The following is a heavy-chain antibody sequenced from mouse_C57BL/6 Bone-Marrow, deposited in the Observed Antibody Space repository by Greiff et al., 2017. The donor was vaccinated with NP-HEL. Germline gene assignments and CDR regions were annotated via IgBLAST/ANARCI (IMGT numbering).Heavy chain of an antibody. CDR3: AIGSYYDYGVFLYFDY. V-gene: IGHV1-64*01. J-gene: IGHJ2*01. CDR1: GYTFTSYW. D-gene: IGHD2-4*01. Sequence: QVQLQQPGAELVKPGASVKLSCKASGYTFTSYWMHWVKQRPGQGLEWIGMIHPNSGSTNYNEKFKSKATLTVDKSSSTAYMQLSSLTSEDSAVYYCAIGSYYDYGVFLYFDYWGQGTTLTVSS. CDR2: IHPNSGST.